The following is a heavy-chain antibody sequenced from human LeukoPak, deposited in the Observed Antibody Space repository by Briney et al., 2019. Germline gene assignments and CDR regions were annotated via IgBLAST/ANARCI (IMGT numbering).Heavy chain of an antibody. CDR2: IIPILGTA. CDR1: GGTFSSYA. CDR3: ARAGPYYYDSSGYYHYDWFDP. V-gene: IGHV1-69*13. D-gene: IGHD3-22*01. Sequence: ASVKVSCKASGGTFSSYAISWVRQAPGQGLEWMGGIIPILGTANYAQKFQGRVTITADESTSTAYMELSSLRSEDTAVYYCARAGPYYYDSSGYYHYDWFDPWGQGTLVTVSS. J-gene: IGHJ5*02.